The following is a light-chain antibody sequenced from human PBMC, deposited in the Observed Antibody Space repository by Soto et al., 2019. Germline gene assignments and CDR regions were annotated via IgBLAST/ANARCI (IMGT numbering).Light chain of an antibody. V-gene: IGKV1-33*01. Sequence: DIQMIQSPSSLSASVGDRVTITCQAIQETSNDLNWYQQKPGKAPKLLIYDASNLERGVPSRFSGRGSGTDFTFTISSLQPEDFATYYCQQYDHLPRTFGRGTKVEIK. CDR3: QQYDHLPRT. CDR2: DAS. CDR1: QETSND. J-gene: IGKJ1*01.